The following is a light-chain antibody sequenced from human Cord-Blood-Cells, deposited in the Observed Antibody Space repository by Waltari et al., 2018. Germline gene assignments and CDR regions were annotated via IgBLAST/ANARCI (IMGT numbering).Light chain of an antibody. J-gene: IGLJ1*01. CDR2: EGS. CDR3: CSYAGSSTYV. V-gene: IGLV2-23*01. Sequence: QSALTQPASVSGSPGQSITISCTGTSSDVGSYNLVSWYQQHPGKAPKLMIYEGSERPSGVSKRFSGCKSGNTASLTISGLQAEDEADYYCCSYAGSSTYVFGTGTKVTVL. CDR1: SSDVGSYNL.